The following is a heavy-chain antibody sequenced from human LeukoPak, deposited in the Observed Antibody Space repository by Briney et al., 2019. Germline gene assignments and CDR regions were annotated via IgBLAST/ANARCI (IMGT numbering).Heavy chain of an antibody. CDR1: GGSFSGYY. CDR3: ARVPYCSGGRCNYYYYYGMDV. J-gene: IGHJ6*02. CDR2: INHSGNT. V-gene: IGHV4-34*01. Sequence: SETLSHTCAVYGGSFSGYYWSWIRQPPGKGLEWVGEINHSGNTKYNPSLKSRVTISVDTSKNQFSLKLSSVTAADTAVYYCARVPYCSGGRCNYYYYYGMDVWGQGMTATVSS. D-gene: IGHD2-15*01.